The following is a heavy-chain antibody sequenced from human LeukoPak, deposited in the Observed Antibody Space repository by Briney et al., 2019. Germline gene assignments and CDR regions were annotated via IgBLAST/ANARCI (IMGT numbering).Heavy chain of an antibody. CDR2: IIPIFGTA. V-gene: IGHV1-69*13. CDR1: GGTFSSYA. Sequence: SVKVSCKASGGTFSSYAISWVRQAPGQGLEWMGGIIPIFGTANYAQKFQGRVTITADESTSTAYMELSSLRSEDTAVYYCARSDNYVWGSYRPYYYYMDVWGKGTTVTISS. J-gene: IGHJ6*03. D-gene: IGHD3-16*02. CDR3: ARSDNYVWGSYRPYYYYMDV.